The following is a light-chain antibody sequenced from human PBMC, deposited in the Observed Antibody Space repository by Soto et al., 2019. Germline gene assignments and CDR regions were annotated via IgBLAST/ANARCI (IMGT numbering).Light chain of an antibody. Sequence: EVVMTQSPATLSVSPGEGATHSCRARQGIGDTLAWYQHKPGQTPRLLIYDTSTRATGVPARFSGSRSGTEFTLTISSLQSEDVAVYYCQRYNNCPLTFGGGTKVESK. CDR2: DTS. CDR1: QGIGDT. CDR3: QRYNNCPLT. V-gene: IGKV3-15*01. J-gene: IGKJ4*01.